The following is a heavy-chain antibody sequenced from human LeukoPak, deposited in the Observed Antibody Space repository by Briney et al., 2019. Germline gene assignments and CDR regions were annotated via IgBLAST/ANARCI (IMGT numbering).Heavy chain of an antibody. D-gene: IGHD2-15*01. J-gene: IGHJ3*02. CDR1: GYSFTSYW. V-gene: IGHV5-51*01. CDR3: ARLNCSGGSCYSGSAFDI. Sequence: GESLKISCKGSGYSFTSYWIGWVRQMPGKGLEWMGIIYPGDSDTRYSPSFQGQVTISADKSISTAYLQWSSLKASDTAMYYCARLNCSGGSCYSGSAFDIWGQGTMVTVSS. CDR2: IYPGDSDT.